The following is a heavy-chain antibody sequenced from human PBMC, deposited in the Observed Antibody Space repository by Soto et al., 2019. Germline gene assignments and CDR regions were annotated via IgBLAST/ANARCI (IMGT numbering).Heavy chain of an antibody. CDR3: GAAVVVVPATVSGMDV. V-gene: IGHV1-58*01. CDR1: GFTFTSSA. Sequence: ASVKVSCKASGFTFTSSAVQWVRQARGQRLEWIGWIVVGSGNTNYAQKFQERVTITRDMSTSTAYMELSSLRSEDTAVYYCGAAVVVVPATVSGMDVRGQGTTVTVSS. CDR2: IVVGSGNT. D-gene: IGHD2-21*02. J-gene: IGHJ6*02.